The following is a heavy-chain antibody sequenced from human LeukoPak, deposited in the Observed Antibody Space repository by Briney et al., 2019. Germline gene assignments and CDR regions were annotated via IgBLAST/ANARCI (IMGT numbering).Heavy chain of an antibody. CDR3: ARAADSSGWYDDYFDY. CDR2: ISYDGSNK. D-gene: IGHD6-19*01. J-gene: IGHJ4*02. CDR1: GFTFSSYA. V-gene: IGHV3-30*04. Sequence: GGSLRLSCAASGFTFSSYAMHWVRQAPGKGLEWVAVISYDGSNKYYADSVKGRFTISRDNSKNTLYLQMNSLRAEDTAVYYCARAADSSGWYDDYFDYWGQGTLVTVSS.